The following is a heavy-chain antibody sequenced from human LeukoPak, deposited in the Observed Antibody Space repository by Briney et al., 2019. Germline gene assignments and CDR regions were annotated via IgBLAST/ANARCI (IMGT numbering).Heavy chain of an antibody. CDR3: ARLLYDCSSTNCYAYFDY. CDR2: AYISGST. J-gene: IGHJ4*02. Sequence: TASETLSLTCTVSGVSIRNSYWSWVRQPAGKGLEWIGRAYISGSTNHNPSLKSRVTMSVDTSKNQFSLKLSSVTAADTAVYYCARLLYDCSSTNCYAYFDYWGQGTLVTVSS. CDR1: GVSIRNSY. V-gene: IGHV4-4*07. D-gene: IGHD2-2*01.